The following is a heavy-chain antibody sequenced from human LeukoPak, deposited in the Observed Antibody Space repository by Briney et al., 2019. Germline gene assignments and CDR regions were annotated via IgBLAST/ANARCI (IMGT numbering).Heavy chain of an antibody. D-gene: IGHD6-13*01. Sequence: ESGPALVKPTRTLTLTCTFSGFSLSTSGMSVSWIRQPPGKALEWLVLIDWDDDEYYSTSLKTRLTISKDTSKDRVVLTMTNMDPVDTATYYCARTRYVAAAVNYYFDYWGQGTLVTVSS. V-gene: IGHV2-70*01. CDR2: IDWDDDE. J-gene: IGHJ4*02. CDR3: ARTRYVAAAVNYYFDY. CDR1: GFSLSTSGMS.